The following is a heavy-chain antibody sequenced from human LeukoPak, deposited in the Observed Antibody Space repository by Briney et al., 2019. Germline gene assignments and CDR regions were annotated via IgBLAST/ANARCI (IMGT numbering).Heavy chain of an antibody. V-gene: IGHV4-39*01. CDR2: IYYTGTT. D-gene: IGHD6-13*01. J-gene: IGHJ3*01. Sequence: SETLSLTCTVSGGSITSNIYYWSRIRQPPGKGLVCIGSIYYTGTTYYNTSLKSRVTISVDTSKSQFALKLTSVTAADTAIYYCARRIASAPRYAFDVWGRGTMVTVSS. CDR3: ARRIASAPRYAFDV. CDR1: GGSITSNIYY.